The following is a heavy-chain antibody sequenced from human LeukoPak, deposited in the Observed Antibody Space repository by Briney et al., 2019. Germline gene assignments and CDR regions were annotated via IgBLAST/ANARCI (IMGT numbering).Heavy chain of an antibody. Sequence: EASVKVSCKASGYTFTGYYMHWVRQAPGQGLEWMGRINPNSGGTNYAQKFQGRVTMTRDTSISTAYMELSRLRSDDTAVYYCARVNYYDSSGYYRDYWGQGTLVTVSS. J-gene: IGHJ4*02. V-gene: IGHV1-2*06. CDR1: GYTFTGYY. CDR2: INPNSGGT. CDR3: ARVNYYDSSGYYRDY. D-gene: IGHD3-22*01.